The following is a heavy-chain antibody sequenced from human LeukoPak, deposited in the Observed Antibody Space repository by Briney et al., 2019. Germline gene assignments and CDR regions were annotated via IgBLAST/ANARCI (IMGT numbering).Heavy chain of an antibody. CDR2: ISGSGGST. D-gene: IGHD3-22*01. CDR3: AKLADTMIVVVIKFDY. J-gene: IGHJ4*02. Sequence: GGSLRLSCAASGFTFSDYYMSWVRQAPGKGLEWVSAISGSGGSTYYADSVKGRFTISRDNSKNTLYLQMNSLRAEDTAVYYCAKLADTMIVVVIKFDYWGQGTLVTVSS. V-gene: IGHV3-23*01. CDR1: GFTFSDYY.